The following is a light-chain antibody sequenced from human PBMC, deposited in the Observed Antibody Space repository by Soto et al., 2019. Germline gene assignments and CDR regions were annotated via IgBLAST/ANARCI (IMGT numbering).Light chain of an antibody. CDR1: SSDVGGYNY. J-gene: IGLJ2*01. CDR3: SSYTSSSALIV. Sequence: QSALTQPASVSGSPGQSITISCTGTSSDVGGYNYVSWYQQHPGNAPKLMIYDVNSRPSGVSNRFSGSKSGNTASLTISGLQAEDEADYYCSSYTSSSALIVFGGGTKLTVL. CDR2: DVN. V-gene: IGLV2-14*03.